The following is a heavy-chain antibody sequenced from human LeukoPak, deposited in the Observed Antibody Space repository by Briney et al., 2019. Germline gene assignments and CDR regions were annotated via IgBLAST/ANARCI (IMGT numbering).Heavy chain of an antibody. J-gene: IGHJ5*02. CDR1: GFTFSSYG. Sequence: GGSLRLSCAASGFTFSSYGMHWVRQAPGKGLEWVAVIWYDGSNKYYADSVKGRFTISRDNSKNTLYLQMNSLRAEDTAVYYCARDRDTIFGVVSNWFDPWGQGTLVTVSS. V-gene: IGHV3-33*01. D-gene: IGHD3-3*01. CDR2: IWYDGSNK. CDR3: ARDRDTIFGVVSNWFDP.